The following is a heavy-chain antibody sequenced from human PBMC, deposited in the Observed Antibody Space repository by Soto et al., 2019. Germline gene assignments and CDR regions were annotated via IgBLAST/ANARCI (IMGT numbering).Heavy chain of an antibody. D-gene: IGHD6-6*01. V-gene: IGHV4-31*03. CDR2: IYSNGDT. CDR1: SDAMNSGGYY. CDR3: ASRGGSASGYYYYAMDV. J-gene: IGHJ6*02. Sequence: QVQLQESGPGLVKPSQTLSLTCSVSSDAMNSGGYYWSWIRQHPGKGLEWIGCIYSNGDTYYNPSLKSGVNISGETSKNQFSLNLTSVTAAYTAVYYCASRGGSASGYYYYAMDVWCQGTTVTVAS.